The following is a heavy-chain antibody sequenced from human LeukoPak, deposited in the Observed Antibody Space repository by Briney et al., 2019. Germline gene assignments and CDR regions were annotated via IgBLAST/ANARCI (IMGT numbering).Heavy chain of an antibody. V-gene: IGHV5-51*07. CDR1: GYSFTSYW. Sequence: GESLKISCKGSGYSFTSYWIGWVHQMPGKGLEWMGIIYPGDSDTRYSPSFQGQVTISADKSISTAYLQWSSLKASDTAMYYCARQDCSGGSCFELMDWFDPWGQGTLVTVSS. CDR2: IYPGDSDT. J-gene: IGHJ5*02. D-gene: IGHD2-15*01. CDR3: ARQDCSGGSCFELMDWFDP.